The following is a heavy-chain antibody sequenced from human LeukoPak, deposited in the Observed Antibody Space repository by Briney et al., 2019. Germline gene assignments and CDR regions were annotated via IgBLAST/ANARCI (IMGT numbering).Heavy chain of an antibody. Sequence: SETLSLTCGSLSGYYWSWIRQPPGKGLEWIGQIHQSGSTTYNPSLRSRVTISVDTSKNQFSLILSSVTAADTAVYYCAKHGGHYFDHWGQGTPVTVSS. D-gene: IGHD3-16*01. J-gene: IGHJ4*02. CDR3: AKHGGHYFDH. CDR1: SLSGYY. CDR2: IHQSGST. V-gene: IGHV4-34*01.